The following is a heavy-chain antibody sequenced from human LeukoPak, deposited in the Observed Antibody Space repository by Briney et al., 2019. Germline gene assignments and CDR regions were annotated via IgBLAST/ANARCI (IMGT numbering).Heavy chain of an antibody. CDR2: INHSGST. CDR3: ARGDYGDYVPNWYFDL. J-gene: IGHJ2*01. Sequence: SETLSLTCAVYGGSFSGYYWSWIRQPPGKGLEWIGEINHSGSTNYNPSLKSRVTISVDTSKNQFSLKLSSVTAADTAVYYCARGDYGDYVPNWYFDLWGRGTLVTVSS. CDR1: GGSFSGYY. D-gene: IGHD4-17*01. V-gene: IGHV4-34*01.